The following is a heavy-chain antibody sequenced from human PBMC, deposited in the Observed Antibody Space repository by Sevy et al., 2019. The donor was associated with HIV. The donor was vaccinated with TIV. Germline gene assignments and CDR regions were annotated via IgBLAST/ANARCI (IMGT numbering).Heavy chain of an antibody. D-gene: IGHD3-16*01. J-gene: IGHJ4*02. V-gene: IGHV3-7*01. Sequence: GGSLRLSCAASGFTFSANWMNWVRQAPGKGLEWVANIKADGSDKHYVDSVEGRFTISRGNAKNLLFLQMNSLRVEDTAVYYCAHETFGRFESWGQGTRVTVSS. CDR2: IKADGSDK. CDR3: AHETFGRFES. CDR1: GFTFSANW.